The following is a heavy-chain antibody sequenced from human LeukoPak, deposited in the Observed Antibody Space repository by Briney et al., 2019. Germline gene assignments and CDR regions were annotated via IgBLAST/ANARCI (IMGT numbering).Heavy chain of an antibody. CDR2: ISYDGSNK. Sequence: GGSLRLSCAASGFTFSSYGMHWVRQAPGKGLEWVAVISYDGSNKYYADSVKGRFTISRDNSKNTLYLQMNSLRAEDTAVYYCAKDLHSGSYYAPFDYWGQGTLVTVSS. CDR1: GFTFSSYG. D-gene: IGHD1-26*01. CDR3: AKDLHSGSYYAPFDY. J-gene: IGHJ4*02. V-gene: IGHV3-30*18.